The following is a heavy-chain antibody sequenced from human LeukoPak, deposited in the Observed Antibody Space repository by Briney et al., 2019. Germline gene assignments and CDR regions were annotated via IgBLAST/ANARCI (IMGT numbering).Heavy chain of an antibody. D-gene: IGHD5-18*01. J-gene: IGHJ4*02. Sequence: GGSLRLSCAASGFTVSSNYMSWVRQAPGKGLECVSVIYSGGSTFYADSVKGRFTISRDNSENTVYLQMNNLRGEDTAIYYCAGRITGYSSGYVFWGQGTLVTVSS. CDR1: GFTVSSNY. CDR3: AGRITGYSSGYVF. CDR2: IYSGGST. V-gene: IGHV3-53*01.